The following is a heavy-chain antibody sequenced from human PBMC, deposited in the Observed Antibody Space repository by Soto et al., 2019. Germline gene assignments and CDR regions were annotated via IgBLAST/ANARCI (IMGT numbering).Heavy chain of an antibody. V-gene: IGHV4-31*03. CDR3: ARATGVIAGGGHRSDP. Sequence: SETLSLTCTVSGGSISSGGYYRSWIRQHPGKGLEWIGYIYYSGTTYYNPSLRSRATLSIDTYNNHFSLNLSSVTAADTAVYYFARATGVIAGGGHRSDPRGQGTLVTGSS. D-gene: IGHD3-10*01. CDR1: GGSISSGGYY. CDR2: IYYSGTT. J-gene: IGHJ5*02.